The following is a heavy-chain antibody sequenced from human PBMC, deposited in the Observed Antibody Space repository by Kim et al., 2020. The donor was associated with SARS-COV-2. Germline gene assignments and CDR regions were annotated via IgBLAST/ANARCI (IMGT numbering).Heavy chain of an antibody. CDR3: ARASGPHLVFGMDV. CDR1: GYTFTSYD. Sequence: ASVKVSCKASGYTFTSYDINWVRQATGQGLEWMGWMNPNSGNTGYAQKFQGRVTMTRNTSISTAYMELSSLRSEDTAVYYCARASGPHLVFGMDVWGQGTTVTVSS. D-gene: IGHD6-19*01. CDR2: MNPNSGNT. J-gene: IGHJ6*02. V-gene: IGHV1-8*01.